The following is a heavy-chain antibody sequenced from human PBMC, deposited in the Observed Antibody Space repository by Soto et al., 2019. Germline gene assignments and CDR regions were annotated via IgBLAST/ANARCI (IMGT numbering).Heavy chain of an antibody. D-gene: IGHD6-19*01. Sequence: SGPTLVNPTQTLTLTCTFSGFSLSTSGVGVGWIRQPPGKALEWLALIYWNDDKRYSPSLKSRLTITKDTSKSQVVLTMTNMDPVDTATYYCAHSGVAVAGSLPDYWGQGTLVTVSS. CDR3: AHSGVAVAGSLPDY. J-gene: IGHJ4*02. V-gene: IGHV2-5*01. CDR1: GFSLSTSGVG. CDR2: IYWNDDK.